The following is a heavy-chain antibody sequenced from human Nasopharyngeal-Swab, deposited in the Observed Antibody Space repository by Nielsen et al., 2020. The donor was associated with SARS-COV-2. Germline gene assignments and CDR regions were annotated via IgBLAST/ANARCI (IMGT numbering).Heavy chain of an antibody. CDR2: ISGSGGST. CDR1: RFTFSSCA. CDR3: AKGGAGYSGYDDY. J-gene: IGHJ4*02. D-gene: IGHD5-12*01. Sequence: GESLKISCAASRFTFSSCAMSWVRQAPGKGLEWVSAISGSGGSTYYADSVKGRFTISRDNSKNTLYLQMNSLRAEDTAVYYCAKGGAGYSGYDDYWGQGTLVTVSS. V-gene: IGHV3-23*01.